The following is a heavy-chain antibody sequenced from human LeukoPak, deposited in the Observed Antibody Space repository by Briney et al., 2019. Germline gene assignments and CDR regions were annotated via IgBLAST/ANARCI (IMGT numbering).Heavy chain of an antibody. J-gene: IGHJ4*02. D-gene: IGHD6-13*01. CDR1: GFTFSDYY. Sequence: GGSLRLSCAASGFTFSDYYMSWIRQTPGKGLEWVSYIRSNGSTMYYTGSVKGRFTISRDNAKNSLYLQMNSLRPEDTAVYYCAKDEGITGRPRGLDYWGQGTLVTVSS. V-gene: IGHV3-11*04. CDR3: AKDEGITGRPRGLDY. CDR2: IRSNGSTM.